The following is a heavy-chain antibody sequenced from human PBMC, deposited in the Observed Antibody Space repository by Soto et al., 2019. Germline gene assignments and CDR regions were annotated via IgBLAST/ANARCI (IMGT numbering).Heavy chain of an antibody. D-gene: IGHD3-10*01. CDR3: ARDDHYYGSGRRFDY. CDR1: CGSISISNW. V-gene: IGHV4-4*02. Sequence: TLPAKFAVSCGSISISNWCTWFRQPPGKWLEWIGEIYHSGSTNYNPSLKSRVTISVDKSKNQFSLKLSSVTAADTAVYYCARDDHYYGSGRRFDYWGQGTLVTVSS. CDR2: IYHSGST. J-gene: IGHJ4*02.